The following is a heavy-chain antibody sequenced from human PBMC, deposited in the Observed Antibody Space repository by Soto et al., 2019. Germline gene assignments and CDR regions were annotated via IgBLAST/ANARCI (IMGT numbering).Heavy chain of an antibody. CDR1: GASFNGYY. Sequence: QVQLQQWGAGLLKPSETLSLTCTVYGASFNGYYWIWIRQPPGKGLEWIGEINHSGSSNYNASLKSRVTISVDTSKNPLSLKLTSVTAADAAAYYCASGGRWVFYGMHVWGQGTTVTVSS. CDR2: INHSGSS. CDR3: ASGGRWVFYGMHV. D-gene: IGHD1-26*01. V-gene: IGHV4-34*01. J-gene: IGHJ6*02.